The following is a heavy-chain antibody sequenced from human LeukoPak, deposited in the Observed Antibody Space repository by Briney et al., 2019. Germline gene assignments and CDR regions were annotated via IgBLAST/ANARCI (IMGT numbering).Heavy chain of an antibody. Sequence: GGSLRLSCTASGFTFGDYAMSWVRQAPGKGLEWVGFIRSKAYGGTTEYAESVKGRFTISRDDSKSIAYLQMNSLKTEDTAVYYCTRKGNDFWSGYSGWFDPWRQGTLVTVSS. V-gene: IGHV3-49*04. CDR1: GFTFGDYA. J-gene: IGHJ5*02. CDR2: IRSKAYGGTT. CDR3: TRKGNDFWSGYSGWFDP. D-gene: IGHD3-3*01.